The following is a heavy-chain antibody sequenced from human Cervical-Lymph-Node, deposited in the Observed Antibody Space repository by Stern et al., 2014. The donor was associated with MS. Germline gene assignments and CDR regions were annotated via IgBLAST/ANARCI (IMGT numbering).Heavy chain of an antibody. Sequence: EESGPTLVKPTETLRLTCTFSGFSLRTNGVAVGWIRQTPGKALEFLALIYWDGDKRYNPSLKRRLTISTDTSKSQVVFKMTSLVPVDTATYYCVSAPPGVFLEDAFDIWGKGRMVTISS. V-gene: IGHV2-5*02. D-gene: IGHD5/OR15-5a*01. CDR2: IYWDGDK. CDR1: GFSLRTNGVA. CDR3: VSAPPGVFLEDAFDI. J-gene: IGHJ3*02.